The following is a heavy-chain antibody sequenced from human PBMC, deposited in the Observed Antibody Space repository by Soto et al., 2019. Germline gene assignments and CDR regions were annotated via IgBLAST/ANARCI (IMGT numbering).Heavy chain of an antibody. D-gene: IGHD3-10*01. CDR1: GYSFTSYW. J-gene: IGHJ6*03. V-gene: IGHV5-51*01. CDR2: IYPGDSDT. CDR3: ARRTELLWFGESSYYYYMDV. Sequence: GESLKISCKGSGYSFTSYWIGWVRQMPGKGLEWMGIIYPGDSDTRYSPSFQGQVTISADKSISTAYLQWSSLKASDTAMYYCARRTELLWFGESSYYYYMDVWGKGTTVTVSS.